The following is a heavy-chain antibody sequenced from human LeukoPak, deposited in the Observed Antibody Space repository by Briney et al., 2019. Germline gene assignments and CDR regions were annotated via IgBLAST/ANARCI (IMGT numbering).Heavy chain of an antibody. J-gene: IGHJ2*01. V-gene: IGHV1-2*02. Sequence: ASVKVSCKASGYTFTGYYMHWVRQAPGQGLEWTGWINPNSGGTNYAQKFQGRVTMTRDTSISTAYMELSRLRSDDTAVYYCAREWDRSVYRWWSFDLWGRGTLVTVSS. CDR3: AREWDRSVYRWWSFDL. CDR1: GYTFTGYY. D-gene: IGHD1-26*01. CDR2: INPNSGGT.